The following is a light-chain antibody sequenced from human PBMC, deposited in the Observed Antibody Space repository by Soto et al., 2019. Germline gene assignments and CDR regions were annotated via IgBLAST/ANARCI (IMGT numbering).Light chain of an antibody. CDR2: STN. J-gene: IGLJ3*02. CDR3: VLYMGSGIS. CDR1: SGSVSTSYY. V-gene: IGLV8-61*01. Sequence: QTVVTQEPSVSVSPGGTVTLTCGLSSGSVSTSYYPSWYQQTPGQAPRTLIYSTNTRSSGVPDRFSGSILGNKAALTITGAQADDESYYYCVLYMGSGISFGGGTKVTVL.